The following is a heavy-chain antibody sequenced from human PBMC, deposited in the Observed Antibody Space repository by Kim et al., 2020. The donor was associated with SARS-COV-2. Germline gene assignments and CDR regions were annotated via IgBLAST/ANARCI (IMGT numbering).Heavy chain of an antibody. D-gene: IGHD4-17*01. CDR2: IYSGGST. CDR3: ARDLPYGDYSDY. CDR1: GFTVTSNY. J-gene: IGHJ4*02. V-gene: IGHV3-66*01. Sequence: GGSLRLSCAASGFTVTSNYMSWVRQAPGKGLEWVSVIYSGGSTYYADSVKGRFTISRDNSKKTLYLQMNSLRAEDTAVYYCARDLPYGDYSDYWGQGTLVTVPS.